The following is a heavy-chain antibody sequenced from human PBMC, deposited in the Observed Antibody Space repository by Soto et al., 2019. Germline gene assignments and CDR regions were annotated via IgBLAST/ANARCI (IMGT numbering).Heavy chain of an antibody. CDR1: GFSLTTSGVG. V-gene: IGHV2-5*02. CDR3: AHRVLRTVFGLVTTTAIYFDF. J-gene: IGHJ4*02. Sequence: QITLNESGPTQVKPRQTLTLTCTFSGFSLTTSGVGVGWIRQSPGKAPEWLARIYCDDDKRYRPSLKSRLTITKDTSTIQMVLTMAYLDPAYTATYYCAHRVLRTVFGLVTTTAIYFDFWGQGTPVAVSS. CDR2: IYCDDDK. D-gene: IGHD3-3*01.